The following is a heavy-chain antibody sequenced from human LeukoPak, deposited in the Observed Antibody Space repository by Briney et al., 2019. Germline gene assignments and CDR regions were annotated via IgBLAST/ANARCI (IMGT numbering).Heavy chain of an antibody. CDR3: ARGAPTLYQLLESNWFDP. V-gene: IGHV1-2*04. CDR2: INPNSGGT. CDR1: GYTFTGYY. J-gene: IGHJ5*02. D-gene: IGHD2-2*01. Sequence: ASVKVSCKASGYTFTGYYMHWVRQAPGQGLEWMGRINPNSGGTNYAQKFQGWVTMTRDTSISTAYMELSRLRSDDTAVYYCARGAPTLYQLLESNWFDPWGQGTLVTVSS.